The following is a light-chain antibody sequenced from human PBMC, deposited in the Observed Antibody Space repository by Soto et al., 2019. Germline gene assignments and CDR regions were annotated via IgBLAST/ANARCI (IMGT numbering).Light chain of an antibody. CDR3: LQTYTVPRT. J-gene: IGKJ2*01. V-gene: IGKV1-39*01. CDR2: DAS. Sequence: DIQMTQSPSSLSATVGDRVTITCRASQRISTSLCWFQQKPGRAPKLLISDASTLQSGVPSRFSGSGFGTDFTLTISSLQHEDFVAYYCLQTYTVPRTFGQGTNLDIK. CDR1: QRISTS.